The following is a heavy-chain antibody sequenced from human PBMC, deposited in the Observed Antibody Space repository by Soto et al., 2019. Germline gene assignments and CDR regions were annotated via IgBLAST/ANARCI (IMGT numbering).Heavy chain of an antibody. J-gene: IGHJ4*02. CDR1: GGSISSYD. D-gene: IGHD3-9*01. Sequence: SETLCLTCTVSGGSISSYDWSWIRQTPGKGLEWIGYIFYFGSTNYNPSLKSRVTLSIDTSKNQLSLKLSSVTAADTAVYYCARHSPDFDWLSQFDYWGQGTLVTVSS. V-gene: IGHV4-59*08. CDR3: ARHSPDFDWLSQFDY. CDR2: IFYFGST.